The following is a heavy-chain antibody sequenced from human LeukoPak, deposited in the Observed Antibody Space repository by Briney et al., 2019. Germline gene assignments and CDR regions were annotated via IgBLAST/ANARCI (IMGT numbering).Heavy chain of an antibody. V-gene: IGHV3-23*01. CDR3: AKDRDDYVWGSYLGAFDI. CDR2: ISGSGGST. J-gene: IGHJ3*02. D-gene: IGHD3-16*01. Sequence: AGSLRLSSAASAFTFSNYAMSWVRQAPGKGLEWVSLISGSGGSTYYADSVKGRFTISRDNSKNTLYLQMNSLRAEDTAVFYCAKDRDDYVWGSYLGAFDIWGQGTMVTVSS. CDR1: AFTFSNYA.